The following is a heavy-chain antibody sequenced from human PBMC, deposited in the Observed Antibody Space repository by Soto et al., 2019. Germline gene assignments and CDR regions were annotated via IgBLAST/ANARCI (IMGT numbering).Heavy chain of an antibody. CDR3: ARDPGHSNMILDY. CDR2: ISSDESST. CDR1: GFTFSNYL. V-gene: IGHV3-74*01. D-gene: IGHD4-4*01. J-gene: IGHJ4*02. Sequence: GGSLRLSCAASGFTFSNYLMHWVRQAPGKGLEWVSRISSDESSTFYADSVKGRFTVSRDNAKNTVYLQMNSLRVEDTAVYYCARDPGHSNMILDYWVQGSLVTVSS.